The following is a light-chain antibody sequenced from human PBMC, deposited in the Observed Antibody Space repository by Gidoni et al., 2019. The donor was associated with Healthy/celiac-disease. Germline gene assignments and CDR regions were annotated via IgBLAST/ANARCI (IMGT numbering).Light chain of an antibody. CDR3: QQYNNWPPWT. Sequence: EIVMTQSPATLSVSPGERATLSCRASQSVSSNLAWYQQKPGQAPRLLIYGASTRATGIPARFSGSGSGTEFTLTISSLQSEDFAVYYCQQYNNWPPWTFVPXDQGGNQT. V-gene: IGKV3-15*01. CDR1: QSVSSN. CDR2: GAS. J-gene: IGKJ1*01.